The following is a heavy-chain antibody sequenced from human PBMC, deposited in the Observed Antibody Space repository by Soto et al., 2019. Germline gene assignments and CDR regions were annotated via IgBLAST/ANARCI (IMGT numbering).Heavy chain of an antibody. V-gene: IGHV1-8*01. CDR1: GYTFTSYD. J-gene: IGHJ4*02. D-gene: IGHD2-15*01. CDR3: ARGPYCSGGSCYRKGPPFVDY. Sequence: ASVKVSCKASGYTFTSYDINWVRQATGQGLEWMGWMIPNSGNTGYAQKFQGRVTMTRNTSISTAYMELSSLRSEDTAVYYCARGPYCSGGSCYRKGPPFVDYWGQGTLVTVSS. CDR2: MIPNSGNT.